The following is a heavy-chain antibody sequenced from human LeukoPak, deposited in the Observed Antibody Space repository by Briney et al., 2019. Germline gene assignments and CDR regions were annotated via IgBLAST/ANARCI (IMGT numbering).Heavy chain of an antibody. CDR3: ARLLGYCSSTSCLGRNWFDP. J-gene: IGHJ5*02. CDR1: GYSISSGYY. V-gene: IGHV4-38-2*01. CDR2: IYHSGST. D-gene: IGHD2-2*01. Sequence: SETLSLTCAASGYSISSGYYWGWIRQPPGKGLEWIGSIYHSGSTYYNPSLKSRVTISVGTSKNQFSLKLSSVTAADTAVYYCARLLGYCSSTSCLGRNWFDPWGQGTLVTVSS.